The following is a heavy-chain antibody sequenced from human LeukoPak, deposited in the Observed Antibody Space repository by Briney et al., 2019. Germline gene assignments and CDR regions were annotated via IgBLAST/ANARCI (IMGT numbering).Heavy chain of an antibody. V-gene: IGHV3-48*03. CDR2: ISSSGSTI. Sequence: RSGGSLRLSCAASGFTFSSYEMNWVRQAPGKGLEWVSYISSSGSTIYYADSVKGRFTISRDNAKNSLYLQMNSLRAEDTAVYYCAKGPNYYDSSGYSDYWGQGTLVTVSS. CDR3: AKGPNYYDSSGYSDY. J-gene: IGHJ4*02. D-gene: IGHD3-22*01. CDR1: GFTFSSYE.